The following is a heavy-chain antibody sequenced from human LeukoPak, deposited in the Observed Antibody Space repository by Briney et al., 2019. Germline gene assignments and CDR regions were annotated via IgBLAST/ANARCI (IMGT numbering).Heavy chain of an antibody. J-gene: IGHJ5*02. CDR3: ARDFCTGAGCYHALGS. CDR1: GYNFTRYG. CDR2: ISAYIGHT. V-gene: IGHV1-18*01. D-gene: IGHD2-15*01. Sequence: ASVKVSCKASGYNFTRYGISWVRQSPGQGLEWMGRISAYIGHTRYAQKFQGRVTVTSDTSTNTAYMELRSLISDDTALYYCARDFCTGAGCYHALGSWGQGALVTVSS.